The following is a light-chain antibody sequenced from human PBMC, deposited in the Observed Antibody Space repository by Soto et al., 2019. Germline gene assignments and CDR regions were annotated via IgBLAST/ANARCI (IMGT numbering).Light chain of an antibody. Sequence: QSVLTQPASVSGSPGQSITISCTGTSSDVGAYNYVSWYQHHPGNAPKLLIYDVSTRPSGVSNRFYGTKSGNTASLTIYGLQAEDEADYYCSSYTPSPPRVFGTGTKVTVL. J-gene: IGLJ1*01. V-gene: IGLV2-14*03. CDR2: DVS. CDR1: SSDVGAYNY. CDR3: SSYTPSPPRV.